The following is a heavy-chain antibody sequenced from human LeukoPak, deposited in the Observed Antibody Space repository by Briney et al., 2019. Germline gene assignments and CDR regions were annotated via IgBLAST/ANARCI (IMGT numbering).Heavy chain of an antibody. CDR2: INHSGGT. D-gene: IGHD3-16*01. CDR1: GGSFRGYY. CDR3: ASEGGVREKPFDY. V-gene: IGHV4-34*01. Sequence: SETLSLTCAVYGGSFRGYYWGWLRQAPGKGLEWVGGINHSGGTNYNPSLKSPVTISVDTSKNQFSLNLSSVTAAATAVYYCASEGGVREKPFDYWGQGTLVTVSS. J-gene: IGHJ4*02.